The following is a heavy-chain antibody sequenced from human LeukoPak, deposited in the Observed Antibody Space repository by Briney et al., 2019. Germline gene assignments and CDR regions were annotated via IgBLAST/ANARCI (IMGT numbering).Heavy chain of an antibody. Sequence: ASVKVSCKASGYTFTSYYMHWVRQAPGQGLEWMGIINPSGGSTSYAQKFQGRVTMTRNTSISTAYMELSSLRSEDTAVYYCARGPPSIYYYDSTDYWGQGTLVTVSS. J-gene: IGHJ4*02. V-gene: IGHV1-46*01. D-gene: IGHD3-22*01. CDR1: GYTFTSYY. CDR2: INPSGGST. CDR3: ARGPPSIYYYDSTDY.